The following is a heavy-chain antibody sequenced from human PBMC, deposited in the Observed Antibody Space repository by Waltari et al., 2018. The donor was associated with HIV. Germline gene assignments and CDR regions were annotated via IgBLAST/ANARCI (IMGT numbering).Heavy chain of an antibody. CDR1: GFTFTFSW. D-gene: IGHD3-10*01. J-gene: IGHJ4*02. CDR3: ATTHGSGDYDNDFDY. CDR2: INQAGTER. Sequence: VQLVESGGGWVQPGGSLTLTCEASGFTFTFSWSRWVRKAPGKGLEWVANINQAGTERHYVDSVRGRFTISRDNGKTSLFLQMNSLSVEDTAVYYCATTHGSGDYDNDFDYWGQGTLV. V-gene: IGHV3-7*01.